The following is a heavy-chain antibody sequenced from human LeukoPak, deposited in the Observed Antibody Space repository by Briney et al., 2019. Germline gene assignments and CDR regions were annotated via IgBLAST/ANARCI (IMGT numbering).Heavy chain of an antibody. CDR3: ARLKDSSGYYPNYFDY. CDR2: IYHSGNT. D-gene: IGHD3-22*01. V-gene: IGHV4-38-2*01. J-gene: IGHJ4*02. Sequence: PSETLSLTCAVSVYSISRGYYWGWPRQPPGKGLEWIGCIYHSGNTYYNPSLKSRVTISLGTSKNQFSLKLSSVTAADTAVYYCARLKDSSGYYPNYFDYWGQGTLVTVSS. CDR1: VYSISRGYY.